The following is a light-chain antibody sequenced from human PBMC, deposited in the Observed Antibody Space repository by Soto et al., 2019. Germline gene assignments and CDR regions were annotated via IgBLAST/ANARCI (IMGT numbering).Light chain of an antibody. Sequence: EILMTQSPVTLSVSPGEIATLSCGTSQSVSSNLAWYQQKPGQAPSLLIYGAFTRATGIPARFSGTGSGTEFTLTISSLQSEDFAVYYCQQYYDRAPWTFGQGTKVDIK. J-gene: IGKJ1*01. CDR1: QSVSSN. CDR3: QQYYDRAPWT. V-gene: IGKV3-15*01. CDR2: GAF.